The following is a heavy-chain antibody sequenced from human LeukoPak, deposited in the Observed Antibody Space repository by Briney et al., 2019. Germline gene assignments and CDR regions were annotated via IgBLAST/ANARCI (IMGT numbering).Heavy chain of an antibody. V-gene: IGHV1-2*02. CDR1: GGTFSSYA. CDR2: INSNSGGT. D-gene: IGHD3-9*01. CDR3: ARAFYDILTGYATPIGY. J-gene: IGHJ4*02. Sequence: EASVKVSCKASGGTFSSYAISWVRQAPGQGLEWMGWINSNSGGTNYAQKFQGRVTMTRDTSISTAYMELSRLRSDDTAVYYCARAFYDILTGYATPIGYWGQGTLVTVSS.